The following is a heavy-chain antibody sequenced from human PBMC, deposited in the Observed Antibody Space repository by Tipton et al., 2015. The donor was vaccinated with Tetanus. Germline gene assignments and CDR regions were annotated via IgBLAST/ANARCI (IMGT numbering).Heavy chain of an antibody. CDR3: ATMTPVDWYFDL. V-gene: IGHV4-59*01. Sequence: TLSLTCSVSGGSISSYFWSWIRQSPGQGLGLIGLIYYSGSTSYNPSLKSRVTISVDTSKNQLSLKLTSVTAADTAVYYCATMTPVDWYFDLWGRGTLVTVSS. D-gene: IGHD4-23*01. CDR1: GGSISSYF. J-gene: IGHJ2*01. CDR2: IYYSGST.